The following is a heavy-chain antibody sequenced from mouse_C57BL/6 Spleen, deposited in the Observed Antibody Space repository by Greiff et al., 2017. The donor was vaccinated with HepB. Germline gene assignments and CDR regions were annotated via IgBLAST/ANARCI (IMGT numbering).Heavy chain of an antibody. Sequence: EVKLEESGGGLVQPGGSLSLSCAASGFTFTDYYMSWVRQPPGKALEWLGFIRNKANGYTTEYSASVKGRFTISRDNSQSILYLQMNALRAENSVYYYCARYSIYYDYAEAMDYWGQGTSVTVSS. D-gene: IGHD2-4*01. CDR1: GFTFTDYY. CDR3: ARYSIYYDYAEAMDY. CDR2: IRNKANGYTT. J-gene: IGHJ4*01. V-gene: IGHV7-3*01.